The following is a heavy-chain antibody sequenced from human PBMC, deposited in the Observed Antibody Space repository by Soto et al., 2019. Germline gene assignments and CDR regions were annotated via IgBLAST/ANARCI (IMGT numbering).Heavy chain of an antibody. CDR1: GGSLNSYY. CDR3: AAYNSILGSFVM. D-gene: IGHD6-13*01. V-gene: IGHV4-4*07. CDR2: IFTSGST. Sequence: PSETLSLTCTVSGGSLNSYYWTWIRQPAGKGLDWIGRIFTSGSTNYNPSLKSRVTMSVDTSKNQFSLKLSSVTAADTAVYYCAAYNSILGSFVMWGQGTMVTVSS. J-gene: IGHJ3*02.